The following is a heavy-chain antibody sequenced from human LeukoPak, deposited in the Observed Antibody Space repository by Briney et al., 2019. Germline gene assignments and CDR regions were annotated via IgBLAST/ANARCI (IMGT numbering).Heavy chain of an antibody. D-gene: IGHD6-13*01. V-gene: IGHV1-2*02. CDR1: GYTFTGYY. CDR3: ARDLDFDAAGTDFDY. CDR2: INPNSGGT. J-gene: IGHJ4*02. Sequence: ASVKVSCKASGYTFTGYYMHWVRQAPGQGLEWMGWINPNSGGTNYAQKFQGRVTMTTDTSTSTAYMELRSLRSDDTAVYYCARDLDFDAAGTDFDYWGQGTLVTVSS.